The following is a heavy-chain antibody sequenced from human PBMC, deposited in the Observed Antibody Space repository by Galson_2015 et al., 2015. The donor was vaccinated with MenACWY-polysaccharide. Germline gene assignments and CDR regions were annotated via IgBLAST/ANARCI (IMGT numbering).Heavy chain of an antibody. Sequence: SLRLSCAASGFTFSSYAMSWVRQAPGKGLEWVSAISGSGGSTYYADSVKGWFTISRDNSKNTLYLQMNSLRAEDTAVYYCAKSDDCSGGSCPLDYWGQGTLVTVSS. CDR2: ISGSGGST. J-gene: IGHJ4*02. CDR3: AKSDDCSGGSCPLDY. CDR1: GFTFSSYA. D-gene: IGHD2-15*01. V-gene: IGHV3-23*01.